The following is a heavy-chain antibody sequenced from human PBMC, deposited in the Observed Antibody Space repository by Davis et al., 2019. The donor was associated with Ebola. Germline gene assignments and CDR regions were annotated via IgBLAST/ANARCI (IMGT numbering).Heavy chain of an antibody. V-gene: IGHV4-59*08. Sequence: SETLSLTCTVSGGSISSYYCSWIRQPPGKGLERIGYIYYSGSTNYNPSLKARVSISADTSKNQFSLKLSSMTAADTAVYYCARQHTSGHMMLFDYWGQGTLVTVSS. CDR2: IYYSGST. D-gene: IGHD6-19*01. CDR1: GGSISSYY. J-gene: IGHJ4*02. CDR3: ARQHTSGHMMLFDY.